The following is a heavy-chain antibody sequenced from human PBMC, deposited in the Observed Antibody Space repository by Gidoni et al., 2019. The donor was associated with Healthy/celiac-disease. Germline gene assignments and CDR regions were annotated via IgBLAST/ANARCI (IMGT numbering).Heavy chain of an antibody. CDR3: AKDRGYCTNGVCSLGY. D-gene: IGHD2-8*01. V-gene: IGHV3-23*01. J-gene: IGHJ4*02. Sequence: EVQLLASGGGLVQPGGSLRLACAASGFTFSSYAMSWVRQAPGKGLEWVSAISGSGGSTYYADSVKGRFTISRDNSKNTLYLQMNSLRAEDTAVYYCAKDRGYCTNGVCSLGYWGQGTLVTVSS. CDR2: ISGSGGST. CDR1: GFTFSSYA.